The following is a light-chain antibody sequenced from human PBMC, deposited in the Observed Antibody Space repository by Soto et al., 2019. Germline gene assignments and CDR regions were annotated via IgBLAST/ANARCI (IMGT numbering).Light chain of an antibody. V-gene: IGLV4-69*01. CDR1: SGHSSYA. Sequence: QSVLTQSPSASASLGASVKLTCTLRSGHSSYAIAWHQQQPEKGPRYLMKLNSDGSHSKGDGIPDRFSGSSSGAERYLTIASLQSEDEADYCCQTWGTGIRVFGGGTKLTVL. J-gene: IGLJ2*01. CDR2: LNSDGSH. CDR3: QTWGTGIRV.